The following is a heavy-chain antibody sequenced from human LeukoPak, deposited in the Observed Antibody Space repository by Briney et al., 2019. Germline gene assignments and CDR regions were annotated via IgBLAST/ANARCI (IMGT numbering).Heavy chain of an antibody. J-gene: IGHJ4*02. D-gene: IGHD3-16*01. Sequence: GGSLRLSCAASGFSFSNAWMSWVRQAPGKGLEWFGRIKREIDGGTTAYTAPVKGRFSISRDDSKNTVFLQMSSLKTEDTAVYYCTAGEGFTDFDSWGQGTLVTVSS. CDR3: TAGEGFTDFDS. V-gene: IGHV3-15*01. CDR1: GFSFSNAW. CDR2: IKREIDGGTT.